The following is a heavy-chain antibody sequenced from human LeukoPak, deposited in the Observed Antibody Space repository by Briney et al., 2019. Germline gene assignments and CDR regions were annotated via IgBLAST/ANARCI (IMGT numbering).Heavy chain of an antibody. CDR2: IIPILGIA. Sequence: SVKVSCKASGGTFSSYTISWVRQAPGQGLEWMGRIIPILGIANYAQEFQGRVTITADKSTSTAYMELSSLRSEDTAVYYCARWDDSTAYDYWGQGTLVTVSS. V-gene: IGHV1-69*02. J-gene: IGHJ4*02. D-gene: IGHD3-22*01. CDR3: ARWDDSTAYDY. CDR1: GGTFSSYT.